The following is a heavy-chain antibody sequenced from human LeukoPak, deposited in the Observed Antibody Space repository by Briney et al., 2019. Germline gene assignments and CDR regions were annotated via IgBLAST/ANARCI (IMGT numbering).Heavy chain of an antibody. Sequence: GGCLRLSGSASGFTLITYWMDSVRQGPGKGLVWVSCINRDGSRTTYADSVKGRFTISRDNAKTTLYLQMNTLRLEDTAVYYCARGSWSAADTNIDYWGQGTMVTVSS. D-gene: IGHD6-13*01. J-gene: IGHJ4*02. CDR3: ARGSWSAADTNIDY. CDR2: INRDGSRT. V-gene: IGHV3-74*01. CDR1: GFTLITYW.